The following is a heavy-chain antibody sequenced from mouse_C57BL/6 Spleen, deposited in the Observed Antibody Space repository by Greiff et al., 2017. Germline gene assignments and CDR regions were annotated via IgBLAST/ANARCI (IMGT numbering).Heavy chain of an antibody. V-gene: IGHV1-81*01. D-gene: IGHD3-2*02. CDR2: IYPRSGNT. Sequence: QVQLKQPGAELARPGASVKLSCKASGYTFTSYGISWVKQRTGQGLEWIGEIYPRSGNTYYNEKFKGKATLTADKSSSTAYMELRSLTSEDSAVYFCARDSSGFSWFAYWGQGTLVTVSA. CDR3: ARDSSGFSWFAY. CDR1: GYTFTSYG. J-gene: IGHJ3*01.